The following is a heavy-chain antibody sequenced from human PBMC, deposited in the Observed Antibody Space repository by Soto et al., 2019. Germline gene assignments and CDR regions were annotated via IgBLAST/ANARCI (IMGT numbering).Heavy chain of an antibody. CDR1: GYTFTSYG. V-gene: IGHV1-18*01. CDR2: ISAYNGNT. D-gene: IGHD4-17*01. Sequence: ASVKVSCKASGYTFTSYGISWVRQAPGQGLEWMGWISAYNGNTNYAQKLQGRVTMTTDTSTSTAYMELRSLRSDDTAVYYCARDSSPYGDYVGFDYWGQGTLVNVSS. CDR3: ARDSSPYGDYVGFDY. J-gene: IGHJ4*02.